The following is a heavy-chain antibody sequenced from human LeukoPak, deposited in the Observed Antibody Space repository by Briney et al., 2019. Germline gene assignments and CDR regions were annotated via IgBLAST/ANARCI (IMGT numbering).Heavy chain of an antibody. CDR3: TRVGYCGGDCYDY. V-gene: IGHV3-73*01. D-gene: IGHD2-21*01. CDR2: IRSKANSYAT. CDR1: GFTFSGSA. J-gene: IGHJ4*02. Sequence: PGGSLRLSCAASGFTFSGSAMHWVRQASGKGLEWVGRIRSKANSYATAYAASVKGRFTISRDDSKNTAYLQMNSLKTEDTAVYYCTRVGYCGGDCYDYWGQGTLVTVSS.